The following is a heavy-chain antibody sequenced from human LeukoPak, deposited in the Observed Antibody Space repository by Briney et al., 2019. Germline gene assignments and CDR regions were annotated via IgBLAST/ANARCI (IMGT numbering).Heavy chain of an antibody. V-gene: IGHV3-23*01. CDR2: ISNDGGGT. Sequence: GGSLRLSCAASGFIFNNYGLVWVRQAPGKGLEWVSAISNDGGGTTYADFVKGRFTISRDNSKDTLFLQMDSLRAEDTALYYCARDGWFGGQKWGMDVWGQGTTVTVSS. D-gene: IGHD3-10*01. CDR3: ARDGWFGGQKWGMDV. CDR1: GFIFNNYG. J-gene: IGHJ6*02.